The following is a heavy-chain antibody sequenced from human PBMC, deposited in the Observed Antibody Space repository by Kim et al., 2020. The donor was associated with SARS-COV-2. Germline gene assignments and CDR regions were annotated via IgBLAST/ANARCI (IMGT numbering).Heavy chain of an antibody. J-gene: IGHJ4*02. CDR3: ASWYCSGGSCRNDY. CDR2: INHSGST. V-gene: IGHV4-34*01. CDR1: GGSFSGYY. Sequence: SETLSLTCAVYGGSFSGYYWSWIRQPPGKGLEWIGEINHSGSTNYNPSLKSRVTISVDTSKNQFSLKLSSVTAADTAVYYCASWYCSGGSCRNDYWGQGTLVTVSS. D-gene: IGHD2-15*01.